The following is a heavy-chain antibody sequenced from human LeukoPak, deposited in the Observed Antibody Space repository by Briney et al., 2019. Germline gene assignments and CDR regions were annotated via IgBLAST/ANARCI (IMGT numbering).Heavy chain of an antibody. CDR1: GFTFSSSW. CDR3: ARDYPPY. J-gene: IGHJ4*02. CDR2: INTDGKTT. Sequence: GGSLRLSCVASGFTFSSSWMHWVRQAPGKGLVWVSRINTDGKTTTYADSVKGRFTISRDNTKNTLYPQMNSLNAEDTALYYCARDYPPYWGQGTLVTVSA. V-gene: IGHV3-74*01.